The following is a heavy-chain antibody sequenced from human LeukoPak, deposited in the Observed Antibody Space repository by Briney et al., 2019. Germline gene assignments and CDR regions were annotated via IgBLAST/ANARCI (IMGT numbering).Heavy chain of an antibody. D-gene: IGHD4-17*01. Sequence: SETLSLTCAVYGGSFSGYYWSWIRQPPGKGLEWIGEINHSGSTNYNPSLKSRVTISVDTSKNQFSLKLNSVTAADTAVYYCATSTVTTENSYHYIDVWGKGTTVTVSS. CDR3: ATSTVTTENSYHYIDV. CDR2: INHSGST. CDR1: GGSFSGYY. V-gene: IGHV4-34*01. J-gene: IGHJ6*03.